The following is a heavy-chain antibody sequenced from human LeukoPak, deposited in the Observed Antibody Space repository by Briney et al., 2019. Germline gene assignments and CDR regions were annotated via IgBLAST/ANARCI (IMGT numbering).Heavy chain of an antibody. J-gene: IGHJ4*02. CDR3: ASSRGSWPDYFDY. CDR1: GFTFCSYE. D-gene: IGHD6-13*01. V-gene: IGHV3-48*03. CDR2: ISSSGSTI. Sequence: PGGSLRLSCAASGFTFCSYEMNWVREAPGKGLEWISYISSSGSTIYYADSVKGRFTISRDNAKNSLYLQMNSLRAEDTAVYYCASSRGSWPDYFDYWGQGTLVTVSS.